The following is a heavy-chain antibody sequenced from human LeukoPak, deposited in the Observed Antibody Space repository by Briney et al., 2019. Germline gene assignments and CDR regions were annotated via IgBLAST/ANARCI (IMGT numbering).Heavy chain of an antibody. Sequence: PGGSLRLSCAASGFTFSSYSMNWVRQAPGKGLEWVSSISSSSSYIYYADSVKGRFTISRDNAKNSLYLQMNSLRAEDTAVYYCAPRTVDTAMVTGYWGQGTLVTVSS. J-gene: IGHJ4*02. CDR1: GFTFSSYS. CDR2: ISSSSSYI. D-gene: IGHD5-18*01. V-gene: IGHV3-21*01. CDR3: APRTVDTAMVTGY.